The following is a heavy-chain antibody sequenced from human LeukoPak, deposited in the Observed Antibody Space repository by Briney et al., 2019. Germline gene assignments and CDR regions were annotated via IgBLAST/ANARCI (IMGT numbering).Heavy chain of an antibody. CDR3: AKARGYSYGYFLRSSFSPSDY. V-gene: IGHV3-23*01. CDR2: ISGSGGST. CDR1: GFTFSSYA. D-gene: IGHD5-18*01. J-gene: IGHJ4*02. Sequence: AGGSLRLSCAASGFTFSSYAMSWVRQAPGKGLEWVSAISGSGGSTYYADSVKGRFTISRDNSKNTLYLQMNSLRAEDTAVYYCAKARGYSYGYFLRSSFSPSDYWGQGTLVTVSS.